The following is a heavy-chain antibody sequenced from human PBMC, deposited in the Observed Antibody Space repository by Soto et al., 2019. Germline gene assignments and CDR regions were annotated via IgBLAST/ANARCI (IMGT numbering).Heavy chain of an antibody. CDR2: ISGSGTST. CDR1: GFTFNIYA. CDR3: AKARGGGWGDWFDP. V-gene: IGHV3-23*01. D-gene: IGHD3-16*01. J-gene: IGHJ5*02. Sequence: PGGSLRLSCAASGFTFNIYAMSWVRQAPGKGLEWVSIISGSGTSTHRADSVKGRFTISRDNSKNTLFLQMNSLRADDTAVYYCAKARGGGWGDWFDPWGQGTLVTVSS.